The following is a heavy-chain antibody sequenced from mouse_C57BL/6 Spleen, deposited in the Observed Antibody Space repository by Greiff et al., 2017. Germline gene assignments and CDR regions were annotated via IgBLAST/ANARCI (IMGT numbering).Heavy chain of an antibody. V-gene: IGHV1-4*01. CDR3: ARGDYGSYWYFDV. CDR1: GYTFTSYT. CDR2: INPSSGYT. Sequence: QVQLKESGAELARPGASVKMSCKASGYTFTSYTMHWVKQRPGQGLEWIGYINPSSGYTKYNQKFKDTATLTADKSSSTAYMQLSSLTAEDSAVYYCARGDYGSYWYFDVWGTGTTVTVSS. D-gene: IGHD2-2*01. J-gene: IGHJ1*03.